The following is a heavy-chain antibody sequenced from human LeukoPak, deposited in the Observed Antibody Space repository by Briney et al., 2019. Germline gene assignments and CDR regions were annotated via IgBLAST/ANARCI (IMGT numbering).Heavy chain of an antibody. CDR2: INHSGST. Sequence: FSNAWMSWIRQPPGKGLEWIGEINHSGSTNYNPSLKSRVTISVDTSKNQFSLKLSSVTAADTAVYYCARVFGSGSYYRKRNWFDPWGQGTLVTVSS. CDR3: ARVFGSGSYYRKRNWFDP. D-gene: IGHD1-26*01. CDR1: FSNAW. J-gene: IGHJ5*02. V-gene: IGHV4-34*01.